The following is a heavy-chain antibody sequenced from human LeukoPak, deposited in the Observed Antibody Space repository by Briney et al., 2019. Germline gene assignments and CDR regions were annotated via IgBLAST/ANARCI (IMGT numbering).Heavy chain of an antibody. CDR3: ARPQYSSGWYRASWFDP. J-gene: IGHJ5*02. D-gene: IGHD6-19*01. CDR2: IYHSGST. Sequence: SETLSLTCTVSGYSISSGYYWGWIRQPPGKGLEWIGSIYHSGSTYYNPSKNQFSLKLSSVTAEDTAVYYCARPQYSSGWYRASWFDPWGQGTLVTVSS. V-gene: IGHV4-38-2*02. CDR1: GYSISSGYY.